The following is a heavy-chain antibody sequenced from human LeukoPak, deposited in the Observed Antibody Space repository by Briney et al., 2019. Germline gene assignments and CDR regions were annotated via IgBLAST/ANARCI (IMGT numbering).Heavy chain of an antibody. D-gene: IGHD3-22*01. CDR2: IYYSGST. CDR1: GGSISSSSYY. Sequence: PSETLSLTCTVSGGSISSSSYYWGWIRQPPGKGLEWIGSIYYSGSTYYNPSLKSRVTISVDTSKNQFSLKLSSVTAADTAVYYCARDNGSSGYYWGQGTLVTVSS. J-gene: IGHJ4*02. CDR3: ARDNGSSGYY. V-gene: IGHV4-39*07.